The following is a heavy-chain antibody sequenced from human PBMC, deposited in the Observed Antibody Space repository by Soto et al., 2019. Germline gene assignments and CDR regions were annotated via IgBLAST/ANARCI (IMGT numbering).Heavy chain of an antibody. CDR1: GFTFSSYS. V-gene: IGHV3-48*01. CDR2: ISNSNSTI. CDR3: ARVTTVVTPGY. D-gene: IGHD4-17*01. Sequence: EVPLVESGGDLVQPGGSLRLSCAASGFTFSSYSMNWVRQAPGKGLEWVSYISNSNSTIYYADSVKGRFTISRDNAKNSLYLQMNSLRAEDTAVYYCARVTTVVTPGYWGQGTLVTVSS. J-gene: IGHJ4*02.